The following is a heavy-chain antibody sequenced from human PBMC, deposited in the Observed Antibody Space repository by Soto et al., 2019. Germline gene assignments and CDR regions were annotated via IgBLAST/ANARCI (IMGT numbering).Heavy chain of an antibody. CDR1: GFTFSSYG. J-gene: IGHJ3*02. D-gene: IGHD2-2*01. V-gene: IGHV3-33*01. CDR2: IWYDGSNK. Sequence: AGGSLRLSCAASGFTFSSYGMHWVRQAPGKGLEWVAVIWYDGSNKYYADSVKGRFTISRDNSKNTLYLQMNSLRAEDTAVYYCARDGEVVPAPDAFDIWGQGAMVTVSS. CDR3: ARDGEVVPAPDAFDI.